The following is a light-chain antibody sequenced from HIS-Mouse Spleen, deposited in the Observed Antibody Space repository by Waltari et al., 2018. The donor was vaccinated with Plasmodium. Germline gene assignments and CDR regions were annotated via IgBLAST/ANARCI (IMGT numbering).Light chain of an antibody. CDR3: QAWDSSTVV. J-gene: IGLJ2*01. CDR1: KLGDKY. Sequence: SYELTQPPSVSVSPGQTASITCSGDKLGDKYACWYQQKPGQVPVLGIYQDSKRPSGIPERFSGANSGNTATLTISGTQAMDEADYYCQAWDSSTVVFGGGTKLTVL. V-gene: IGLV3-1*01. CDR2: QDS.